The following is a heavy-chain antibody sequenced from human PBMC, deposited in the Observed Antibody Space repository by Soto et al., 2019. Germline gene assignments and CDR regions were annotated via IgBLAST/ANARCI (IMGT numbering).Heavy chain of an antibody. V-gene: IGHV4-39*01. J-gene: IGHJ3*02. D-gene: IGHD3-16*01. CDR1: GGSLNSGSYY. CDR2: IYHSGDT. Sequence: KTSETLSLTCTVSGGSLNSGSYYWGWIRQPPGKGLEWVGSIYHSGDTYYNPSLKSRVSISVDTSKNQFSLKLSSVTAADTAVYYCARGGTFDIWGQGTMVTVSS. CDR3: ARGGTFDI.